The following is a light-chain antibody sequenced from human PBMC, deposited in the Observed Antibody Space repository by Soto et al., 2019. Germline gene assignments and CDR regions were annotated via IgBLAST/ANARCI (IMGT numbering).Light chain of an antibody. V-gene: IGKV1-33*01. CDR3: QQYDDLPLT. CDR1: QDITNY. J-gene: IGKJ4*01. CDR2: DAS. Sequence: DIQMTQSPSSLSASVGDRVTITCQASQDITNYLNWYQQKPGKAPDLLIYDASNLETGVSSSFSGHGSGTDFTFTISSLQPEDIGTYFCQQYDDLPLTFGGGTTVEIK.